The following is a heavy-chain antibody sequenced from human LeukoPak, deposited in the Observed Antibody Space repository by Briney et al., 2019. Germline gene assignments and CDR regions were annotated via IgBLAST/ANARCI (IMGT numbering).Heavy chain of an antibody. CDR1: GGSISSSSYY. D-gene: IGHD2-2*01. J-gene: IGHJ6*03. Sequence: SETLSLTCTVSGGSISSSSYYWGWIRQPPGKGLEWIGSIYYSGSTNHNPSLKSRVTISVDTSKNQFSLKLSSVTAADTAVYYCARAKGYCSSTSCYGIDYYYYMDVWGKGTTVTISS. V-gene: IGHV4-39*07. CDR3: ARAKGYCSSTSCYGIDYYYYMDV. CDR2: IYYSGST.